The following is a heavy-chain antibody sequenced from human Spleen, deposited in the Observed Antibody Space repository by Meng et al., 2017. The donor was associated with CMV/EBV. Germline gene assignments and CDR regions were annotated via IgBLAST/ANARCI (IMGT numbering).Heavy chain of an antibody. CDR2: IKQDGSEK. CDR3: ARAGPIRPLDY. Sequence: GESLKISCAASGFTFSSYWMSWVRQAPGKGLEWVANIKQDGSEKYYVDSVKGRSTISRDNAKNSLYLQMNSLRAEDAAVYYCARAGPIRPLDYWGQGTLVTVSS. V-gene: IGHV3-7*01. J-gene: IGHJ4*02. CDR1: GFTFSSYW.